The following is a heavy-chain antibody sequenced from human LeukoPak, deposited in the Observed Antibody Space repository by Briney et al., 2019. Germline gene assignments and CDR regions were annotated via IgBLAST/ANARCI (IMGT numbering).Heavy chain of an antibody. CDR3: ARRRYYDGSGYLE. Sequence: SETLSLTCSVSGDSVSRSDSYWDWIRQPPGKGLEWIGTIYYSGRTYYSPPLKSRVTMSVDPSNNKFSLNLRSVTAADTAVYYCARRRYYDGSGYLEWGQGTLLSVSS. CDR1: GDSVSRSDSY. CDR2: IYYSGRT. V-gene: IGHV4-39*01. D-gene: IGHD3-22*01. J-gene: IGHJ1*01.